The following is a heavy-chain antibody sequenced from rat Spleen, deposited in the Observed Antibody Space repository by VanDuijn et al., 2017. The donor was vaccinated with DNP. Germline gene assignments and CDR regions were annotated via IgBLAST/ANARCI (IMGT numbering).Heavy chain of an antibody. CDR3: TRGDILRSFDY. Sequence: VQLQESGPGLVEPSQSLSLTCSVTDYSITSCCRWTWIRKFPGHKLEWMGYINSAGSIEYNPSLKGRISITSDQSKNQFFLQVNSVTTDETAPYYCTRGDILRSFDYWGQGVMVTVSS. J-gene: IGHJ2*01. CDR1: DYSITSCCR. D-gene: IGHD1-6*01. CDR2: INSAGSI. V-gene: IGHV3-3*01.